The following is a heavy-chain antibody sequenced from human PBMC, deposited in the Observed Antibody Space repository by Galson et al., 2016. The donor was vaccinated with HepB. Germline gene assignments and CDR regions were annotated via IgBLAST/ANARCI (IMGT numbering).Heavy chain of an antibody. CDR1: GFTFSTYA. J-gene: IGHJ4*02. V-gene: IGHV3-30-3*02. CDR3: AKKSLVAGTATYVFDN. CDR2: ISYDGDKK. D-gene: IGHD6-19*01. Sequence: SLRLSCAASGFTFSTYAMHWVRQAPGKGLEWVAVISYDGDKKYYAASVNGRFTIARDNSENTLYLQMNSLRADDTAVYYCAKKSLVAGTATYVFDNWGQGTLVTVSS.